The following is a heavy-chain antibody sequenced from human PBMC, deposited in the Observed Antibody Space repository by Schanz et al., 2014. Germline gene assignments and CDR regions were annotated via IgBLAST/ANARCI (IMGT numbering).Heavy chain of an antibody. CDR2: ISGSGGST. V-gene: IGHV3-23*04. Sequence: EVQLVESGGGLVQPGGSLRLSCATSGFTFSTYAMSWVRQAPGKGLEWVSGISGSGGSTYYADSVKGRFTISRDSAKNSLYLQMNSLRAEDTAVYYCARQRSYFYAMDVWGQGTTVTVSS. CDR1: GFTFSTYA. CDR3: ARQRSYFYAMDV. J-gene: IGHJ6*02.